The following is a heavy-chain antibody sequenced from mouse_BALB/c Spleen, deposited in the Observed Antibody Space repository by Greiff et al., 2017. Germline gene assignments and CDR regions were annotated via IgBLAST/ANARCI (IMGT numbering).Heavy chain of an antibody. CDR3: ARGDYGPFAY. V-gene: IGHV5-17*02. D-gene: IGHD2-4*01. CDR1: GFTFSSFG. CDR2: ISSGSSTI. J-gene: IGHJ3*01. Sequence: EVKLMESGGGLVQPGGSRKLSCAASGFTFSSFGMHWVRQAPEKGLEWVAYISSGSSTIYYADTVKGRFTISRDNPKNTLFLQMTSLRSEDTAMYYCARGDYGPFAYWGQGTLVTVSA.